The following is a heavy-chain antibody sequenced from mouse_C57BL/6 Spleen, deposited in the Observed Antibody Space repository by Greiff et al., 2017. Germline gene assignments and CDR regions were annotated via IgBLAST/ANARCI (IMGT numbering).Heavy chain of an antibody. J-gene: IGHJ2*01. V-gene: IGHV14-1*01. CDR2: IDPEDGDT. D-gene: IGHD1-2*01. Sequence: EVQLQQSGAELVRPGASVKLSCTASGFNIKDYYMHWVKQRPEQGLEWIGRIDPEDGDTEYAPKFQGKATMTADTSSNTAYLQLRSLTSDDTAVYYCTIGSPALYFGYWGQGTTLTVSS. CDR1: GFNIKDYY. CDR3: TIGSPALYFGY.